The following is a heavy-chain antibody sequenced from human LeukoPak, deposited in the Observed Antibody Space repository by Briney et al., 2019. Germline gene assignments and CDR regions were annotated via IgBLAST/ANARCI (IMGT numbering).Heavy chain of an antibody. CDR3: VKGQSYDRSGYFDY. CDR2: ISWNSVSI. Sequence: GGSLRLSCAASGFTFDDYAMHWVRQAPGKGLEWVSGISWNSVSIGYADSVKGRFTISRDNAKNSLYLQMNSLRPEDTALYNCVKGQSYDRSGYFDYWGQGTLVTVSS. V-gene: IGHV3-9*01. J-gene: IGHJ4*02. D-gene: IGHD3-22*01. CDR1: GFTFDDYA.